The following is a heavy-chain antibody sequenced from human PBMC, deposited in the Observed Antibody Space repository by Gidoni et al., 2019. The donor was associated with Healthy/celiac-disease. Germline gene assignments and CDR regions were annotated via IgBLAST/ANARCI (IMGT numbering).Heavy chain of an antibody. CDR2: INAGNGNT. J-gene: IGHJ4*02. V-gene: IGHV1-3*01. CDR1: GYTFTSYA. CDR3: AAAGVGDY. D-gene: IGHD6-13*01. Sequence: QVQLVQSGAEVKKPGASVKVSCKASGYTFTSYAMHWVRQAPGQRLEWMGWINAGNGNTKYSQKFQGRVTITRDTSASTAYMKLSSLRSEDTAVYYCAAAGVGDYWGQGTLVTVSS.